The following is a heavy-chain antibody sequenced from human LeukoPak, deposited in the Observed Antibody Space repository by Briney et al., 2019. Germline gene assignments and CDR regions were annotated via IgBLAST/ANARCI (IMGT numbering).Heavy chain of an antibody. CDR3: GSTNYNPSLKNRVTISVDTSKNQCTLKLSSVTTADTAVYYCARASYCGGGSCYYFDY. V-gene: IGHV4-59*01. Sequence: PSETLSLTCTVSGGSISSYYWSWLRQPPGKGLEWVGYIYYSGSTNYHPSLKNRATISVDTSKNQYTLKRSPGTTAATAWYYSGSTNYNPSLKNRVTISVDTSKNQCTLKLSSVTTADTAVYYCARASYCGGGSCYYFDYWGQGTLVTVSS. D-gene: IGHD3-10*01. J-gene: IGHJ4*02. CDR2: IYYSGST. CDR1: GGSISSYY.